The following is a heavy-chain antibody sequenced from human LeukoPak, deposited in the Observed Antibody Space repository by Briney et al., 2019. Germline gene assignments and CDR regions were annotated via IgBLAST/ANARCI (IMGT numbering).Heavy chain of an antibody. D-gene: IGHD6-19*01. J-gene: IGHJ5*02. Sequence: PSETLSLTCTVSGGSISSGSYYWSWIRQPAGKGLEWIGRIYTSGSTNYNPSLKSRVTMSVDTSKNQFSLKLSSVTAADTAVYYCARYQKYSSGSNWFDPWGQGTLVTVSS. V-gene: IGHV4-61*02. CDR2: IYTSGST. CDR1: GGSISSGSYY. CDR3: ARYQKYSSGSNWFDP.